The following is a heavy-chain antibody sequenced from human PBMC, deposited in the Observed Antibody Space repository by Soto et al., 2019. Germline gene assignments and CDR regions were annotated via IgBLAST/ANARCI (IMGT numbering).Heavy chain of an antibody. J-gene: IGHJ6*02. CDR2: INHSGST. Sequence: PSETLSLTCAVYGGSFSCYYWSWIRQPPGKGLEWIGEINHSGSTNYNPSLKSRVTISVDTSKNQFSLKLSSVTAADTAVYYCAXGTGAENTFYYYYGMDVWGQGTTVTVSS. V-gene: IGHV4-34*01. CDR1: GGSFSCYY. D-gene: IGHD3-10*01. CDR3: AXGTGAENTFYYYYGMDV.